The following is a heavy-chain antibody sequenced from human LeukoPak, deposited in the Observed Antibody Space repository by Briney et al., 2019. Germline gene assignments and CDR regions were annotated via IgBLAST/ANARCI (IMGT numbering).Heavy chain of an antibody. V-gene: IGHV1-69*05. CDR3: ARDRYSSGQTLYFDY. CDR1: GGTFSSYA. CDR2: IIPIFGTA. Sequence: ASVKVSCKASGGTFSSYAVSWVRQAPGQGLEWMGGIIPIFGTANYAQKFQGRVTITTDESTSTAYMELSSLRSEDTAVYYCARDRYSSGQTLYFDYWGQGTLVTVSS. D-gene: IGHD6-19*01. J-gene: IGHJ4*02.